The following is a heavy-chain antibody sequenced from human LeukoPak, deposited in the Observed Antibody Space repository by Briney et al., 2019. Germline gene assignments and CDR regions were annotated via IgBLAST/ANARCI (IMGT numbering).Heavy chain of an antibody. Sequence: PGGSLRLSCAASGFSFSSYSMNWVRQAPGKGLEWVPYIGGRGSPIYYAESVKGRFTISRDNAKNSLYLHMNSLRAEDTAVYYCARARLWAFDYWGQGTLVTVSS. CDR2: IGGRGSPI. CDR3: ARARLWAFDY. CDR1: GFSFSSYS. V-gene: IGHV3-48*01. D-gene: IGHD3-10*01. J-gene: IGHJ4*02.